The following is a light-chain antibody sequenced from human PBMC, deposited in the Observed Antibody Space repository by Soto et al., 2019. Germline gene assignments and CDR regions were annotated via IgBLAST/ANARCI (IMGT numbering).Light chain of an antibody. CDR3: SSYTSSSTYV. CDR2: NVS. J-gene: IGLJ1*01. Sequence: QSVLTQPASVSGSPGQSITISCTGTSSDVGGYNSVSWYQQYPGKAPKLMIYNVSNRPSGVSNRFSGSKSGNTASLTISGLQAEDEADYYCSSYTSSSTYVFGTGTKVTVL. V-gene: IGLV2-14*01. CDR1: SSDVGGYNS.